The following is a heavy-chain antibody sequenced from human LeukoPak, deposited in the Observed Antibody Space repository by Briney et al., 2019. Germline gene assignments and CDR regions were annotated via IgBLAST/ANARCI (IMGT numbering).Heavy chain of an antibody. CDR3: VKSGNSNWWGYNAMDV. Sequence: QPGGSLRLSCSASGFTFSSYGLHWVRQAPGKGLEYVSAISSNGGSTYHADSVKGRFSISRDNSKNTVYLQMSSLRAEDTAVYYCVKSGNSNWWGYNAMDVWGQGTTVSVSS. CDR1: GFTFSSYG. CDR2: ISSNGGST. V-gene: IGHV3-64D*06. J-gene: IGHJ6*02. D-gene: IGHD6-13*01.